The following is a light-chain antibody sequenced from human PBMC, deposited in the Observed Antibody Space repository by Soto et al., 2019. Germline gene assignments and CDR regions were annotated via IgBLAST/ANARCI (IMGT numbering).Light chain of an antibody. CDR2: AAS. V-gene: IGKV1-39*01. CDR3: QRSYSTAWT. J-gene: IGKJ1*01. Sequence: DIQMTQSPSSLSASVGDRVTITCRASQNIRNYLNWYQQKPGKAPKLLIYAASNLQNWVPSRFSGSGSGTDFTLTISSLQPEDFATYYCQRSYSTAWTVGQGTKV. CDR1: QNIRNY.